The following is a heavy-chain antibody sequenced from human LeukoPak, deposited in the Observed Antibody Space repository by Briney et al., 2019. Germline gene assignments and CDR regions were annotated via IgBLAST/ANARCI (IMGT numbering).Heavy chain of an antibody. CDR1: GYSFTSYW. Sequence: GESLKISCKGSGYSFTSYWIGWVRQMPGKGLEWMGIIYPGDSDTRYSPSFQGQVTISADKSISTAYLQWSSLKASDTAMYYCARAKAYYDILTGASEDYYYMDVWGKGTTVTISS. D-gene: IGHD3-9*01. V-gene: IGHV5-51*01. J-gene: IGHJ6*03. CDR2: IYPGDSDT. CDR3: ARAKAYYDILTGASEDYYYMDV.